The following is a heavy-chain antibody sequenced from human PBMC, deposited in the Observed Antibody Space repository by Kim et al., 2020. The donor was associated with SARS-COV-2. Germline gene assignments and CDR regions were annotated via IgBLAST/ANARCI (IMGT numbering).Heavy chain of an antibody. V-gene: IGHV3-23*01. CDR3: AKSLSRIRYCSSTSCYSGY. J-gene: IGHJ4*02. Sequence: GRFTISRDNSKNTLYLQMNSLRAEDTAVYYCAKSLSRIRYCSSTSCYSGYWGQGTLVTVSS. D-gene: IGHD2-2*01.